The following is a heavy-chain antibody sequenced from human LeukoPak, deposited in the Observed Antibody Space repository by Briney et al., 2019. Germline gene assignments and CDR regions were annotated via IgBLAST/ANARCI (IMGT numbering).Heavy chain of an antibody. Sequence: GGSLRLSCAASGYTFSSYSINWARQAPGKGLEWVSSISVRSNYIYYADSVRGRFRISRDDARDSLYLQMNSLRAEDTAVYYCVRLRRNSDTSGFYYYYDFWGPGTLVTVSS. CDR1: GYTFSSYS. CDR2: ISVRSNYI. CDR3: VRLRRNSDTSGFYYYYDF. J-gene: IGHJ4*02. V-gene: IGHV3-21*01. D-gene: IGHD3-22*01.